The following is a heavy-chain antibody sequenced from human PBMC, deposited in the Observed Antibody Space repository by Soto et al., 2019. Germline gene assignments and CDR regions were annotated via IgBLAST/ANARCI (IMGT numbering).Heavy chain of an antibody. J-gene: IGHJ4*02. D-gene: IGHD2-21*02. CDR2: ISWNSGSI. Sequence: GGSLRLSCAASGFKFDDYAMHWVRQAPGKGLERVSGISWNSGSIVYADSVRVRFTISRDNVKSSLYLRMNSLRGEDTAVYYCASVFKVQQALSSGDEKGYYDYWGQGTLVTVSS. V-gene: IGHV3-9*01. CDR1: GFKFDDYA. CDR3: ASVFKVQQALSSGDEKGYYDY.